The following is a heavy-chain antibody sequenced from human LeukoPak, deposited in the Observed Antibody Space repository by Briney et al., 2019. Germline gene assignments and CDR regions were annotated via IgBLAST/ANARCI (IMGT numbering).Heavy chain of an antibody. D-gene: IGHD6-13*01. V-gene: IGHV3-23*01. Sequence: PGGSLRLSCVASGVTFNTYAMSWVRQAPGKGLEWVSAISGSGGSTYYADSVKGRFTISRDNSKNTLYLQMNSLRAEDTAVYYCAKGPRRYSSSWYYDYWGQGTLVTVSS. CDR2: ISGSGGST. CDR1: GVTFNTYA. CDR3: AKGPRRYSSSWYYDY. J-gene: IGHJ4*02.